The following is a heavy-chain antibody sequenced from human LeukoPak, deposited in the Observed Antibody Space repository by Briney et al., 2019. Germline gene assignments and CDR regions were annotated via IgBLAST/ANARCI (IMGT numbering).Heavy chain of an antibody. CDR3: ARSWGDGINWFDP. CDR2: IYYSGST. V-gene: IGHV4-31*03. Sequence: SETLSLTCTVSGGSISSGGYYWSWIRQHPGKGLEWIGYIYYSGSTYYNPSLKSRVTISVDTPKNQFSLKLSSVTAADTAVYYCARSWGDGINWFDPWGQGTLVTVSS. J-gene: IGHJ5*02. D-gene: IGHD3-16*01. CDR1: GGSISSGGYY.